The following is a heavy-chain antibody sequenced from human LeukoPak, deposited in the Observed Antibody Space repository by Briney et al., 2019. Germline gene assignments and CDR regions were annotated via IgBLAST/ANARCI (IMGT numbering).Heavy chain of an antibody. Sequence: GGSLRLSCALSGRPFSSSIMHWVRQAPGKGLEWVAGMSFDGSQYYVESVKGRFTISRDNSGSTVYLHMTSLRPEDTAVYFCAREGHTSGFCGAFDIWGQGTTVTISS. J-gene: IGHJ3*02. CDR2: MSFDGSQ. V-gene: IGHV3-30*03. CDR3: AREGHTSGFCGAFDI. CDR1: GRPFSSSI. D-gene: IGHD5-12*01.